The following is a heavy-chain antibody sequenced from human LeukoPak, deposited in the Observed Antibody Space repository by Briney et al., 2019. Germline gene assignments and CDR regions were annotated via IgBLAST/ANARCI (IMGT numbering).Heavy chain of an antibody. D-gene: IGHD3-22*01. CDR2: IYYSGST. CDR1: GGSISSSSYY. J-gene: IGHJ3*02. V-gene: IGHV4-39*07. Sequence: KPSETLSLTCTVSGGSISSSSYYWGWIRQPPGKGLEWIGSIYYSGSTYYNPSLKSRVTISVDTSKNQFSLKLSSVTAADTAVYYCARDPLAHMVVVIRRGNAFDIWGQGTMVTVSS. CDR3: ARDPLAHMVVVIRRGNAFDI.